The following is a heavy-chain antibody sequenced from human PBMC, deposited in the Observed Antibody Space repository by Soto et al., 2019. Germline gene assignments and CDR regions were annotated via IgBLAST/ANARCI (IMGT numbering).Heavy chain of an antibody. V-gene: IGHV3-23*01. Sequence: HPGGSLRLSCAASGFTFSSYAMSWVRQAPGKGLEWVSAISGSGGSTYYADSVKGRFTISRDNSKNTLYLQMNSLRAEDTAVYYCAKDYPTSSSWYSNFQHWGQGTLVTVSS. CDR1: GFTFSSYA. J-gene: IGHJ1*01. CDR3: AKDYPTSSSWYSNFQH. D-gene: IGHD6-13*01. CDR2: ISGSGGST.